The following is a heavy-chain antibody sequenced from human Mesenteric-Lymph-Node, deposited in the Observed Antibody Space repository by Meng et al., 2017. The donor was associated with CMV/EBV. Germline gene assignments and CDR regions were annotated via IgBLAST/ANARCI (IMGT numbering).Heavy chain of an antibody. CDR2: ISGSGGST. CDR3: ARVRTPRYYYDSRAYYP. CDR1: GFTFITCG. V-gene: IGHV3-23*01. Sequence: GESLKISCTASGFTFITCGMNWVRQDPGKGLQWVTIISGSGGSTYYADSVKGRFTISRDNVKNSLYLQMNSLRAEDTAVYYCARVRTPRYYYDSRAYYPWGQGTLVTVSS. D-gene: IGHD3-22*01. J-gene: IGHJ4*02.